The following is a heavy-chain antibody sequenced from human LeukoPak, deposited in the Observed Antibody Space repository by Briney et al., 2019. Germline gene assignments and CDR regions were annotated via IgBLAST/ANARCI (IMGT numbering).Heavy chain of an antibody. CDR1: GFTFSSYS. J-gene: IGHJ4*02. Sequence: PGGSLRLSCAASGFTFSSYSMNWVRQAPGKGLEWVSSISSSSSYIYYADSVKGRFTISRDNAKNSLYLQMNSLRAEDTAVYYCARQVSNRVYQKYCSSTSCPAPFDYWGQGTLVPVSS. D-gene: IGHD2-2*01. CDR3: ARQVSNRVYQKYCSSTSCPAPFDY. CDR2: ISSSSSYI. V-gene: IGHV3-21*01.